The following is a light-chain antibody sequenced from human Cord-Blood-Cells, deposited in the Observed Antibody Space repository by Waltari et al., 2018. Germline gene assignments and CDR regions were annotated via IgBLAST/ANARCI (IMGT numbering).Light chain of an antibody. V-gene: IGKV3-11*01. CDR1: QSVSSY. J-gene: IGKJ4*01. CDR3: QQRSNWPPLT. Sequence: EIVLTQSPATLSLSPGERDTLYCRASQSVSSYLAWYQQKPGQAPRLLIYDASNRATGIPSRFSCSVSGTDFTLTISRLYPEDFAVYYCQQRSNWPPLTFGGGTKVDIK. CDR2: DAS.